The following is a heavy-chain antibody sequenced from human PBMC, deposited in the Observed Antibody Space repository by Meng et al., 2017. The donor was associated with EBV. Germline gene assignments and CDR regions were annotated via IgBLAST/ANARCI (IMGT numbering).Heavy chain of an antibody. CDR1: VGSISTPNCY. CDR2: LYSVATT. J-gene: IGHJ4*02. V-gene: IGHV4-39*07. D-gene: IGHD4-17*01. CDR3: VRGYDYGDYVDY. Sequence: LHRQDAAPGLVKPPETLSLIGTVAVGSISTPNCYWGWFRQPPGKGLELMGTLYSVATTFYNPSLRSRLTISVDTSKNQFSLRLSSVTAADTAIYYLVRGYDYGDYVDYWGQGTLVTVSS.